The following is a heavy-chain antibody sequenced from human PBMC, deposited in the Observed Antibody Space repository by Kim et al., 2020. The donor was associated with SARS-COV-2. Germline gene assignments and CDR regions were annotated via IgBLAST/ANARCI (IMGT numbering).Heavy chain of an antibody. J-gene: IGHJ3*02. Sequence: GGSLRLSCAASGFTFSSYWMHWVRQAPGKGLVWVSRINSDGSSTSYADSVKGRFTISRDNAKNTLYLQMNSLRAEDTAVYYCARVSDYGDYDSNFDAFDIWGQGTMVTVSS. CDR3: ARVSDYGDYDSNFDAFDI. CDR2: INSDGSST. CDR1: GFTFSSYW. V-gene: IGHV3-74*01. D-gene: IGHD4-17*01.